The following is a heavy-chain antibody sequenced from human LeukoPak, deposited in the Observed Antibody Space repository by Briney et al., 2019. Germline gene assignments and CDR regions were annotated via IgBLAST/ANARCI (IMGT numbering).Heavy chain of an antibody. CDR3: ARASMATINYYYFYMDA. V-gene: IGHV3-30*04. Sequence: GGSLRLPCAASGFPLIKYAMHWVRQAPGKGLEWVAFISFDGKKEFYADSVKGRFTISRDNSRNTLFLQMNSLKTEDTAIYYCARASMATINYYYFYMDAWGKGTTVTVSS. D-gene: IGHD5-24*01. CDR2: ISFDGKKE. J-gene: IGHJ6*03. CDR1: GFPLIKYA.